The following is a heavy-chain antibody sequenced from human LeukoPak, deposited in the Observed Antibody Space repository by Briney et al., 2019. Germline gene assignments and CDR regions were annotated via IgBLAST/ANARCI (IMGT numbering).Heavy chain of an antibody. D-gene: IGHD5-18*01. V-gene: IGHV1-46*01. CDR2: INPSGGST. CDR1: GYTFTSYY. CDR3: AREGYSYGYGY. Sequence: ASVKLSCKASGYTFTSYYMHWVRQAPGQGLEWMGIINPSGGSTSYAQKFQGRVTMTRDTSTSTVYMELSSLRSEDTAVYYCAREGYSYGYGYWGQGTLVTVSS. J-gene: IGHJ4*02.